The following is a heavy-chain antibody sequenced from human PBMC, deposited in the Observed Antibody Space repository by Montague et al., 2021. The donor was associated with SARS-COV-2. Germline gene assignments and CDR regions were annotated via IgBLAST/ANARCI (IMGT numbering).Heavy chain of an antibody. Sequence: SETLSLTCTVSGGSISSSSYYWGWIRQPPGKGLEWIGNIYYSGSTXYNPSLKSRVTISVDTSKNQFSLKLSSVTVADTAVYYCARQKMGSVTIFGVVMHDRWCDPWSQGTLVTVSS. V-gene: IGHV4-39*01. CDR2: IYYSGST. CDR1: GGSISSSSYY. CDR3: ARQKMGSVTIFGVVMHDRWCDP. D-gene: IGHD3-3*01. J-gene: IGHJ5*02.